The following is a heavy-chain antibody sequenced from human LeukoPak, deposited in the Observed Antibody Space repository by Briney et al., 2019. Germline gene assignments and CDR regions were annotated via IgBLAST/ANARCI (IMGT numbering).Heavy chain of an antibody. CDR3: ARADRLHGGPYLIGP. CDR1: GYSFTDYY. V-gene: IGHV1-2*02. D-gene: IGHD2-21*01. CDR2: INPNSGGT. Sequence: RASVKVSCKTSGYSFTDYYMHWVRQAPGQGLEWTGWINPNSGGTSSAQKFQGRVTMTRDTSITTVYMEVSWLTSDDTAIYYCARADRLHGGPYLIGPWGQGTLVTVSS. J-gene: IGHJ5*02.